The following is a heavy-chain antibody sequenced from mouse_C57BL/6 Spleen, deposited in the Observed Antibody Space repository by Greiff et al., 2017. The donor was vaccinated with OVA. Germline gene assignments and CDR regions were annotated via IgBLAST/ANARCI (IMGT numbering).Heavy chain of an antibody. CDR2: IWGVGST. CDR3: ATYYGSSPFAY. D-gene: IGHD1-1*01. CDR1: GFSLTSYG. V-gene: IGHV2-6*01. J-gene: IGHJ3*01. Sequence: VNVVESGPGLVAPSQSLSITCTVSGFSLTSYGVDWVRQSPGKGLEWLGVIWGVGSTNYNSALKSRLSISKDNSKSQVFLKMNSLQTDDTAMYYCATYYGSSPFAYWGQGTLVTVSA.